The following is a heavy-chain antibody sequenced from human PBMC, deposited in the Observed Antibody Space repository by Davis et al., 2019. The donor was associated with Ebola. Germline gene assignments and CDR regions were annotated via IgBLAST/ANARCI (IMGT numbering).Heavy chain of an antibody. Sequence: ASVKVSCKASGYTFTSYGITWVRQAPGQGLEWMGWINPHNGNTNYAQNVQGRVTMTSDTSTSTAYMEVGSLRFDDTAVYYCAREGPYDYLRGGYRYLSWAYWGQGALVTVSS. V-gene: IGHV1-18*04. J-gene: IGHJ4*02. CDR3: AREGPYDYLRGGYRYLSWAY. D-gene: IGHD3-16*02. CDR1: GYTFTSYG. CDR2: INPHNGNT.